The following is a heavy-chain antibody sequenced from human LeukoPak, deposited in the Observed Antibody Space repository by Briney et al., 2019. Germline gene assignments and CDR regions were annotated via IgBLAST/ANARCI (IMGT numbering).Heavy chain of an antibody. CDR3: AKRGVVIRVILVGFHKEAYYFDS. J-gene: IGHJ4*02. D-gene: IGHD3-22*01. CDR1: GITLSNYG. CDR2: ISGSAGGT. Sequence: GGSLRLSCAVSGITLSNYGMSWVRQAPGKGLEWVAGISGSAGGTNYADSVKGRFAISRDNPKNTLYLQMNSLRAEDTAVYFCAKRGVVIRVILVGFHKEAYYFDSRGQGALVTVSS. V-gene: IGHV3-23*01.